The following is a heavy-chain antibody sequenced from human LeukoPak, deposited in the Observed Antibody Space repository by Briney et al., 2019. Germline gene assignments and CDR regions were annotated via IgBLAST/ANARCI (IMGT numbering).Heavy chain of an antibody. CDR3: AKLNGWELAEYSLDY. D-gene: IGHD1-26*01. Sequence: GGSLRLSCAASGFIFSDYAMSWVRQAPGPGLEWLSGMSKSVDYAHDTESVKGRFTISRDNSKNTLYLQMSGLRAEDPAIYHCAKLNGWELAEYSLDYWGHGTLVTVSS. J-gene: IGHJ4*01. CDR1: GFIFSDYA. CDR2: MSKSVDYA. V-gene: IGHV3-23*01.